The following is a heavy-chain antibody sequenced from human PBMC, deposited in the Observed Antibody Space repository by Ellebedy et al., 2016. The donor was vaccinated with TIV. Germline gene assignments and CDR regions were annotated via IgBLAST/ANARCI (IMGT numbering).Heavy chain of an antibody. J-gene: IGHJ4*02. CDR3: TKWEMRLNYFTD. CDR2: INEHGRDT. V-gene: IGHV3-23*01. D-gene: IGHD1-26*01. Sequence: PGGSLRLSCAASGFASSSYPMSWVRQAPAKGLEWVSGINEHGRDTFHADSLKGRFTISRDNARNTVHLQLNGLRAEDTAVYYCTKWEMRLNYFTDWGRGALVTVSS. CDR1: GFASSSYP.